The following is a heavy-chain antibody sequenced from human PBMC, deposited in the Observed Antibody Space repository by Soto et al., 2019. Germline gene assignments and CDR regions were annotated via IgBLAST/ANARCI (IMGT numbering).Heavy chain of an antibody. V-gene: IGHV1-18*01. CDR2: ISTYNGDT. CDR1: GYTFTRSG. CDR3: AAHCSSTSCYPPSFDY. D-gene: IGHD2-2*01. Sequence: ASVKVSCKASGYTFTRSGISWVRQAPGQGLEWMGWISTYNGDTNYAQKFQGRVTMTTDTSTSTAYMEVRSLRSDDTAVYYCAAHCSSTSCYPPSFDYWGQGTLVTVSS. J-gene: IGHJ4*02.